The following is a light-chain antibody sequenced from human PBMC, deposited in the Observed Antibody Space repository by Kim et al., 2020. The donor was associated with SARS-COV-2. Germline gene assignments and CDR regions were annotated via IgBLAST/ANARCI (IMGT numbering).Light chain of an antibody. CDR3: QVWDISSDHWV. CDR1: NIGGKT. V-gene: IGLV3-21*04. J-gene: IGLJ3*02. Sequence: SYELTQPPSVSVAPGKTATITCGGDNIGGKTVHWYQQKPGQAPVLAIFYESERPSGIPDRFSGSNSGNTATLTISRVEAGDEADYYCQVWDISSDHWVFGGGTKLTVL. CDR2: YES.